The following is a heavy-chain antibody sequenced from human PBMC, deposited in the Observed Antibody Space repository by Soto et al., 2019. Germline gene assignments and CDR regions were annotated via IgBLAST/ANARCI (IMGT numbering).Heavy chain of an antibody. Sequence: GGSLRLSCAASGFTFSGSAMHWVRQASGKGLEWVGRIRSKANSYATAYAASVKGRFTISRDDSKNTAYLQMNSLKTEDTAVYYCTRGSHMTGYLSSIYYGMDVWGQGTTVTVSS. CDR3: TRGSHMTGYLSSIYYGMDV. D-gene: IGHD3-9*01. J-gene: IGHJ6*02. CDR1: GFTFSGSA. CDR2: IRSKANSYAT. V-gene: IGHV3-73*01.